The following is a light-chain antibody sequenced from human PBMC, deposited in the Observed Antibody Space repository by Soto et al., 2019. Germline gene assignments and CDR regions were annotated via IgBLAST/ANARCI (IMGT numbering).Light chain of an antibody. CDR1: QSVSSY. J-gene: IGKJ2*01. CDR2: DAS. CDR3: QQRSNWPPYT. V-gene: IGKV3-11*01. Sequence: EIVLTQSPATLSLSPGERATLSCRASQSVSSYLAWYQQKPGQAPRLLIYDASNRATGIPARFGGSGSGTDFTLNISSLEPEDFAVYYCQQRSNWPPYTFGQGTKLEIK.